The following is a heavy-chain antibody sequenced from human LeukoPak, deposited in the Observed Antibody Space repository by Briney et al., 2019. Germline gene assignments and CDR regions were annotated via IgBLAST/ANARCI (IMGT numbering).Heavy chain of an antibody. Sequence: GASVKVSCKASGYTFTSYYMHWVRQAPGQGLEWMGIINPSGGSTSYAQKFQGRVTITADESTNTAYMGLSSLRSEDTAVYHCARRTLDHYDSRSFFPWYFDLWGRGTLVTVSS. V-gene: IGHV1-46*01. CDR1: GYTFTSYY. CDR3: ARRTLDHYDSRSFFPWYFDL. CDR2: INPSGGST. J-gene: IGHJ2*01. D-gene: IGHD3-22*01.